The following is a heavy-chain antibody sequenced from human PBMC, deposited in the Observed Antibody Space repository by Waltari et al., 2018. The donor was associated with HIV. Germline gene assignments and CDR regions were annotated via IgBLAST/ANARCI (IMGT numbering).Heavy chain of an antibody. V-gene: IGHV3-21*01. CDR2: ISGSRTYI. J-gene: IGHJ4*02. D-gene: IGHD6-19*01. CDR3: ARVLIGYSSGWKGSDY. Sequence: EVQLVESGGGLVKPGGSLRLSCAASGFFFSAYFLHWVRQAPGKGLEWVTSISGSRTYIYYADSVKGRFTISRDNAENSLYLQMNSLRAEDTAVYYCARVLIGYSSGWKGSDYWGQGTLVTVSS. CDR1: GFFFSAYF.